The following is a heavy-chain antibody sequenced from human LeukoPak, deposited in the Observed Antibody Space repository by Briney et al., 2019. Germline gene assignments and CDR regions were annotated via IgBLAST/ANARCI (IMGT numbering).Heavy chain of an antibody. J-gene: IGHJ4*02. CDR2: VYYSGST. CDR3: ARGDILRDFDY. Sequence: SETLSLTCTVSGGSISSSSYYWGWIRQPPGKGLEWIGSVYYSGSTYYNPSLKSRVTISVDTSKNQFSLKLSSVTAADTAVYYCARGDILRDFDYWGQGTLVTVSS. D-gene: IGHD3-9*01. CDR1: GGSISSSSYY. V-gene: IGHV4-39*01.